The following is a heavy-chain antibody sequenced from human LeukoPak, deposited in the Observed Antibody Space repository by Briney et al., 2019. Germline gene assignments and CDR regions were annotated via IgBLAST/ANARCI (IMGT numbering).Heavy chain of an antibody. CDR1: GFTFDAYA. CDR2: ISGDGGST. D-gene: IGHD6-13*01. CDR3: AKDKTAAAGDNFDY. J-gene: IGHJ4*02. Sequence: GESLRLSCAASGFTFDAYAMHWVRQAPGKGLEWVSLISGDGGSTYYADSVKGRFTISRDNSKNSLYLQMNSLRTEDTALYYCAKDKTAAAGDNFDYWGQGTLVTVSS. V-gene: IGHV3-43*02.